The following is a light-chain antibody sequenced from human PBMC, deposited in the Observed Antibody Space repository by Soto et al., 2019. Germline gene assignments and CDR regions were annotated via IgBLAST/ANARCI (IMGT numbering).Light chain of an antibody. Sequence: ETVMTQSPPTLSVPPGESATLSCRASRSVNSNLAWYQQKVGQAPRVLIYGASTRATGIPARFSGSGSGTEFILTISSLQSEDFAVYYCLHYNSWPWTFGQGTKVEIK. CDR3: LHYNSWPWT. CDR1: RSVNSN. V-gene: IGKV3-15*01. J-gene: IGKJ1*01. CDR2: GAS.